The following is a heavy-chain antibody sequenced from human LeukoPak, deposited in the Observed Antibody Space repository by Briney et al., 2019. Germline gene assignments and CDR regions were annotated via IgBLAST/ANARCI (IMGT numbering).Heavy chain of an antibody. J-gene: IGHJ4*02. Sequence: GGSLRLSCAASGFTFSSYSMNWVRQAPGKGLECVSHIGGSGSTIYYADSAKGRFTISRDNAKKLLYLPMSNLRAEDTTVYYCARARAYGDYPPDSWGQRNLVTVSS. D-gene: IGHD4-17*01. CDR3: ARARAYGDYPPDS. V-gene: IGHV3-48*01. CDR1: GFTFSSYS. CDR2: IGGSGSTI.